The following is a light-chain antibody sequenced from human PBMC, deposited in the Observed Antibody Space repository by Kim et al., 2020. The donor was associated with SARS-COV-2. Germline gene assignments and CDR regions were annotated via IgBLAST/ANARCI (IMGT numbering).Light chain of an antibody. CDR1: QSVSSSY. CDR2: GTS. V-gene: IGKV3-20*01. CDR3: QQYGTSPRT. Sequence: LSPGEGATLSCRASQSVSSSYLAWYQQKSGQAPRLVIYGTSTRATGIPDRFSGSGSGTDFTLTISRLEPEDFAVYYCQQYGTSPRTFGGGTKVEI. J-gene: IGKJ4*01.